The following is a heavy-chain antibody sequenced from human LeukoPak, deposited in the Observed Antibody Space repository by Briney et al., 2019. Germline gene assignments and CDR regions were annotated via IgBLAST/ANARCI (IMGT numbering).Heavy chain of an antibody. J-gene: IGHJ5*02. V-gene: IGHV3-23*01. D-gene: IGHD3-22*01. Sequence: GGSLRLSCAASGFTFDDYAMHWVRQAPGKGLEWVSAISGSGGSTYYADSVKGRFTISRDNSKNTLYLQMNSLRAEDTAVYYCAKDISDDSSVVNPWGQGTLVTVSS. CDR2: ISGSGGST. CDR3: AKDISDDSSVVNP. CDR1: GFTFDDYA.